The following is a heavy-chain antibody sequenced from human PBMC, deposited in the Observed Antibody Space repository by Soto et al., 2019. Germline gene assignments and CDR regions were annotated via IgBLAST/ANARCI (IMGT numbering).Heavy chain of an antibody. J-gene: IGHJ4*02. CDR3: ATKPRLLWFGDLVAY. CDR2: FDPEDGET. D-gene: IGHD3-10*01. V-gene: IGHV1-24*01. Sequence: ASVKVSCKVSGYTLTELSMHWVRQAPGKGLEWMGGFDPEDGETIYAQKFQGRITMTEDTSTETAYMELSSLRSEDTAVYYGATKPRLLWFGDLVAYWGQGTLVTVSS. CDR1: GYTLTELS.